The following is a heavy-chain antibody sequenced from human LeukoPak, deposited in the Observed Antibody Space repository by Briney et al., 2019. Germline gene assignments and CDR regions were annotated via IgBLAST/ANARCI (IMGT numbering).Heavy chain of an antibody. CDR3: TRRSDYDYFDF. D-gene: IGHD3-16*01. V-gene: IGHV3-49*04. CDR1: GFTVSRYY. Sequence: GGSLRLSCAVSGFTVSRYYMSWVRQAPGKGLEWVGFIRSKTYGGTIEYAASVKGRFTISRDDSKSIAYLQMNSLKAEDTALYYCTRRSDYDYFDFWGQGTLVTVSS. CDR2: IRSKTYGGTI. J-gene: IGHJ4*02.